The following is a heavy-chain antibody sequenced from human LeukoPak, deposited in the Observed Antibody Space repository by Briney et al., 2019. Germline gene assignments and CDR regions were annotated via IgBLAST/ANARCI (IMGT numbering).Heavy chain of an antibody. J-gene: IGHJ6*02. V-gene: IGHV3-30*18. CDR1: GFTFSRYG. CDR2: ISYDGSNK. Sequence: GGSLRLSCAASGFTFSRYGMHWVRQAPGKGLEWVAVISYDGSNKYYADSVKGRFTISRDNSKNTLYLQMNSLRAEDTAVYYCAKVSQWLSVYYGMDVWGQGTTVTVSS. D-gene: IGHD5-12*01. CDR3: AKVSQWLSVYYGMDV.